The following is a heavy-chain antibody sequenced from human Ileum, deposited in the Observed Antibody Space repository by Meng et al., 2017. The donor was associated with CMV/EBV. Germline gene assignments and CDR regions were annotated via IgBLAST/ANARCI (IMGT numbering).Heavy chain of an antibody. CDR2: IRYDGSNK. CDR3: AKSSGSYSSYFDY. V-gene: IGHV3-30*02. D-gene: IGHD1-26*01. J-gene: IGHJ4*02. CDR1: GFTFSSYG. Sequence: GESLKISCAASGFTFSSYGMHWVRQAPGKGLEWVAFIRYDGSNKYYADSVKGRFTISRDNSKNTLYLQMNSLRAEDTAVYYCAKSSGSYSSYFDYWGQGTLVTVSS.